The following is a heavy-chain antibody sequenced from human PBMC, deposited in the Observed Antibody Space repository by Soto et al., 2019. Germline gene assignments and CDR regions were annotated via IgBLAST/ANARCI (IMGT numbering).Heavy chain of an antibody. CDR1: GFTFSNYA. J-gene: IGHJ4*02. CDR3: ATDQNYDFWSGPPA. Sequence: SCAASGFTFSNYAMSWVRQAPGKGLEWVSAISGSGGSTYYADSVKGRFTISRDNSKNTLYLQMSSLRAEDTAVYFCATDQNYDFWSGPPAGGQGTLVTVSS. V-gene: IGHV3-23*01. CDR2: ISGSGGST. D-gene: IGHD3-3*01.